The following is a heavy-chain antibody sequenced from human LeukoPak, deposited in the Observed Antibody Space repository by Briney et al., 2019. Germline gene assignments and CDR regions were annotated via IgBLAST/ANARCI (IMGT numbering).Heavy chain of an antibody. J-gene: IGHJ4*02. D-gene: IGHD5-24*01. V-gene: IGHV4-38-2*02. CDR1: GYSTSSGYY. CDR3: ARDNARALFDY. CDR2: IYHSGST. Sequence: KPSETLSLTCAVSGYSTSSGYYWGWIRQPPGKGLEWIGSIYHSGSTYYNPSLKSRVTISVDTSKNQFSLKLSSVTAADTAVYYCARDNARALFDYWGQGTLVTVSS.